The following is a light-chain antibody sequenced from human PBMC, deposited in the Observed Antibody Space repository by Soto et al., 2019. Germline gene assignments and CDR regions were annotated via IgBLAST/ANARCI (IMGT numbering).Light chain of an antibody. CDR2: SHN. J-gene: IGLJ3*02. Sequence: QSVLIQPPSASGAPGQIITISCSGTSVNVGRNNVNSYQQLDGAAPKVLVHSHNRRPSGGPARFSASKSDTSASLVISDLHTEDEGDYYCAAWDDSLNGWVFGGGTKLTVL. V-gene: IGLV1-44*01. CDR1: SVNVGRNN. CDR3: AAWDDSLNGWV.